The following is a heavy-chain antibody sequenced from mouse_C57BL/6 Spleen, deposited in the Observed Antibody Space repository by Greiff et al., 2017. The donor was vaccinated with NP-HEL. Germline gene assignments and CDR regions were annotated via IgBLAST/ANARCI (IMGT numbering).Heavy chain of an antibody. CDR1: GYTFTSYL. CDR3: ARSYSNYAGMYYFDY. Sequence: VQLQQPGAELVKPGASVKLSCKASGYTFTSYLMHWVKQRPGQGLEWIGMIHPNSGSTNYNEKFKSKATLTVDKSSSTAYMQLSSLTSEDSAVYYCARSYSNYAGMYYFDYWGQGTTLTVSS. CDR2: IHPNSGST. D-gene: IGHD2-5*01. J-gene: IGHJ2*01. V-gene: IGHV1-64*01.